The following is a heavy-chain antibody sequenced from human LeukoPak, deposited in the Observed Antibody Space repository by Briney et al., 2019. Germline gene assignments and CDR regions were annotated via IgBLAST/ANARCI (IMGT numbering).Heavy chain of an antibody. J-gene: IGHJ4*02. Sequence: GASVNLSYTASGYTFTNFYMHWVRQAPGQGLEWMGLIHPSDGDTKYAQEFQDRVTMTRDTSTSTVYMELSSLRFEDTAVYYCATYTQSGAQGISDYWGQGTLVTVSS. CDR2: IHPSDGDT. CDR1: GYTFTNFY. CDR3: ATYTQSGAQGISDY. D-gene: IGHD3-10*01. V-gene: IGHV1-46*01.